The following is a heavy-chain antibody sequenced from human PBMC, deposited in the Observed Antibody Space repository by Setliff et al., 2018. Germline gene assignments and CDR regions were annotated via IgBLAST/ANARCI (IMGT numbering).Heavy chain of an antibody. Sequence: QPGGSLRLSCAASGFTFSSYGMHWVRQAPGKGLEWVAVIWYNGSNKYYADSVKGRFTISRDNSKNTLYLQMNSLRAEDTAMYYCAKDSGRSEEWLVGWGQGTLVTVSS. V-gene: IGHV3-33*06. D-gene: IGHD6-19*01. CDR2: IWYNGSNK. J-gene: IGHJ4*02. CDR1: GFTFSSYG. CDR3: AKDSGRSEEWLVG.